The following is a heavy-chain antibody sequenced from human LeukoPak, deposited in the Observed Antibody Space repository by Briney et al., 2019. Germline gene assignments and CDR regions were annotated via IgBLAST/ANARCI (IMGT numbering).Heavy chain of an antibody. V-gene: IGHV3-21*01. CDR3: AKDSSVYHYDSRNLDY. D-gene: IGHD3-22*01. Sequence: PGGSLRLSCAASGFTLSAYGVNWVRLAPGKGLEWVSSISSSTNYIYYADSVKGRFTISRDNANNSLYLQMNSLRVEDTAVYYCAKDSSVYHYDSRNLDYWGQGTLVTVSS. CDR1: GFTLSAYG. CDR2: ISSSTNYI. J-gene: IGHJ4*02.